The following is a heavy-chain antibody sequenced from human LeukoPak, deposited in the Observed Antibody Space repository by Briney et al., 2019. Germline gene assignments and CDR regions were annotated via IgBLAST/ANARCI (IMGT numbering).Heavy chain of an antibody. Sequence: SETLSLTCTVSGGSISSYYWNWIRQPAGKGLEWIGRIHTSGSTNYNPSLKSRVTISVDTSKNQFSLKLSSVTAADTAVYYCARGLAPGWGYYHYYMDVWGKGTTVTISS. CDR2: IHTSGST. J-gene: IGHJ6*03. CDR1: GGSISSYY. D-gene: IGHD6-19*01. V-gene: IGHV4-4*07. CDR3: ARGLAPGWGYYHYYMDV.